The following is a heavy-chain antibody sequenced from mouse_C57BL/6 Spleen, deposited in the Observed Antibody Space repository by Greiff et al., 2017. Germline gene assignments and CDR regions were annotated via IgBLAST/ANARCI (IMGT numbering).Heavy chain of an antibody. J-gene: IGHJ4*01. CDR2: INPGNGGT. CDR3: ARSGIYYGYDNYAMDY. Sequence: QVQLQQPGTELVKPGASVKLSCKASGYTFTSYWMHWVQQRPGHGLEWIGNINPGNGGTNYNEKFKSKATLTVDKSYSTAYLQLSSLTSEDSAVYYCARSGIYYGYDNYAMDYWGQGTSVTVSS. D-gene: IGHD2-2*01. V-gene: IGHV1-53*01. CDR1: GYTFTSYW.